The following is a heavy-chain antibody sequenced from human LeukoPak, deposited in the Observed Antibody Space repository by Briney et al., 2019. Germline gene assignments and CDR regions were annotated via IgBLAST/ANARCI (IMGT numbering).Heavy chain of an antibody. J-gene: IGHJ4*02. CDR2: VSSGFHA. CDR3: VREARGYHYTYFDY. V-gene: IGHV3-13*01. D-gene: IGHD5-18*01. CDR1: GFTLGSHD. Sequence: GGSLRPSCTASGFTLGSHDMHWVRQIPGQGLEWVAAVSSGFHAFFADSVQGRFTVSREDARNSLYLQMNSLRAGDTAVYYCVREARGYHYTYFDYWGQGTLVTVSS.